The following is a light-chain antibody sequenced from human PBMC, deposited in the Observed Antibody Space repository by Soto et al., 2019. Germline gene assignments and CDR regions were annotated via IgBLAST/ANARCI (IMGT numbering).Light chain of an antibody. V-gene: IGLV1-40*01. CDR3: QSYDSSLSAYV. CDR1: RSNIGAGYY. J-gene: IGLJ1*01. CDR2: GNS. Sequence: QLVLTQPPSVSGAPGQRVTISCTGSRSNIGAGYYVHWYQQLPGTAPKLLIYGNSNRPSGVPDRFSGSMSGTSASLAITGIQAEDEADYYCQSYDSSLSAYVFATGTKLTVL.